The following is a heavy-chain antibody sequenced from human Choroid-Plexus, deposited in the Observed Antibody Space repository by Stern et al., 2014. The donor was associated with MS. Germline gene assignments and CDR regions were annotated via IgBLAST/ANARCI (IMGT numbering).Heavy chain of an antibody. CDR1: GYTFTTYY. J-gene: IGHJ4*02. CDR2: FNPSGGKT. Sequence: QVQLVQSGAEIRKPGASVKISCEASGYTFTTYYMHWVRQAPGQGLEWVALFNPSGGKTTYAQRFQGRVTVTGDTSTSTVYMELTGLRSEDTAVYYCARVLSLVTSDSWGQGTLVIVSS. D-gene: IGHD4-23*01. V-gene: IGHV1-46*01. CDR3: ARVLSLVTSDS.